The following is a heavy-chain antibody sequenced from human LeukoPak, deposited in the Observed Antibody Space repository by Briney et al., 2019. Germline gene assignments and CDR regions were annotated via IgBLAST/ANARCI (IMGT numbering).Heavy chain of an antibody. CDR2: INQDVSQV. Sequence: PGGSLRLSCAACRFTLNKYWVTGLRQAPGKALEGVANINQDVSQVYYLESVEGRFTIARDNAKNSLNLQMNSLRAEDTAIYYCARGYYYSGTYYLSFFDYWGEGTLVTVSS. CDR3: ARGYYYSGTYYLSFFDY. V-gene: IGHV3-7*01. D-gene: IGHD3-10*01. J-gene: IGHJ4*02. CDR1: RFTLNKYW.